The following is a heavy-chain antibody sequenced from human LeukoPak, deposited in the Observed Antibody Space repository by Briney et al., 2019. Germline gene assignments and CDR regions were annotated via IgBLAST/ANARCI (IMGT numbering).Heavy chain of an antibody. CDR2: ISGSGGST. J-gene: IGHJ6*02. V-gene: IGHV3-23*01. Sequence: QPGGSLRLSCAASGFIFSSYAMSWVRQAPGKGLEWVSAISGSGGSTYYADSVKGRFTISRDNSKNTLYLQMNSLRAEDTAVYYCAKVLMTTVTYYYYYGMDVWGQGTTVTVSS. CDR3: AKVLMTTVTYYYYYGMDV. D-gene: IGHD4-17*01. CDR1: GFIFSSYA.